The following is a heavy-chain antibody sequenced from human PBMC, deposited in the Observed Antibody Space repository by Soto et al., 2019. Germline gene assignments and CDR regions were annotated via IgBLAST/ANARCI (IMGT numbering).Heavy chain of an antibody. Sequence: PGGSLRLSCAASGFTFSSYAMSWVRQAPGKGLEWVSAISGSGGSTYYADSVKGRFTISRDNSKNTLYLQMTSLRADDAAVYYCAKDRRAGGNYGFYSEFWGPGALVTVSS. J-gene: IGHJ4*02. CDR3: AKDRRAGGNYGFYSEF. V-gene: IGHV3-23*01. D-gene: IGHD1-7*01. CDR1: GFTFSSYA. CDR2: ISGSGGST.